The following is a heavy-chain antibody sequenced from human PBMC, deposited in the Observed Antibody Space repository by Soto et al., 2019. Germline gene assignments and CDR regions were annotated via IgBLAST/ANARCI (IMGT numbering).Heavy chain of an antibody. V-gene: IGHV1-69*01. CDR1: GGTFSSYA. CDR3: ARKSSRDGWLVY. D-gene: IGHD6-19*01. J-gene: IGHJ4*02. Sequence: QVQLVQSGAEVKKPGSSVKVSCKASGGTFSSYAISWVRQAPGQGLEWMGGIVPIFATANYAQTLQGRVTITADESTSTAYMELSSLRSEDTAVYYCARKSSRDGWLVYWGQGTLVTVSS. CDR2: IVPIFATA.